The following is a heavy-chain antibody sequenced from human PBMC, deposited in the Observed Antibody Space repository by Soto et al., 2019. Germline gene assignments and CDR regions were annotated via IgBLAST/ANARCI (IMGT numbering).Heavy chain of an antibody. V-gene: IGHV3-49*03. J-gene: IGHJ4*02. CDR1: GFTFGDYA. Sequence: GGSLRLSCTASGFTFGDYAMSWFRQAPGKGLEWVGFIRSKAYGGTTEYAASVKGRFTISRDDSKSIAYLQMNSLKTEDTAVYYCTRDLRSSWVRYFDYWGQGTLVTVSS. CDR2: IRSKAYGGTT. D-gene: IGHD6-13*01. CDR3: TRDLRSSWVRYFDY.